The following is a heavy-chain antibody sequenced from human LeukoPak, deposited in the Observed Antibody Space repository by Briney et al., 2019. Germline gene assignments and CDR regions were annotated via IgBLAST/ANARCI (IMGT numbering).Heavy chain of an antibody. D-gene: IGHD2-2*02. CDR3: AKGGYTYYFDY. CDR1: GFTFSSYG. J-gene: IGHJ4*02. V-gene: IGHV3-30*18. Sequence: GGSLRLSCAASGFTFSSYGMHWVRQAPGKGLEWVAVISYDGSNKYYGDSVKGRFTISRDNSKNTLYLQMNSLRAEDTAVYYCAKGGYTYYFDYWGQGTLVTVSS. CDR2: ISYDGSNK.